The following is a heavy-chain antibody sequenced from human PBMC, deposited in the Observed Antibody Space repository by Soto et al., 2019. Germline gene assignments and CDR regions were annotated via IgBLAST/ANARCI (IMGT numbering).Heavy chain of an antibody. V-gene: IGHV3-30*04. J-gene: IGHJ6*02. CDR1: GFTFSSYA. D-gene: IGHD3-3*01. CDR3: AREITIFGVVIIQDYYYGMDV. Sequence: GSLRLSFAASGFTFSSYAMHWVRQAPGKGLERVAVISYDGSNKYYADSVKGRFTISRDNSKNTLYLQMNSLRAEDTAVYYCAREITIFGVVIIQDYYYGMDVWGQGTTVTVSS. CDR2: ISYDGSNK.